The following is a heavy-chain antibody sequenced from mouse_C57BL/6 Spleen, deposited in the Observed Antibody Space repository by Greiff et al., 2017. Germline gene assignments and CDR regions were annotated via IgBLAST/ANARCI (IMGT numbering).Heavy chain of an antibody. CDR3: ARFGDGYHYYYAMDY. J-gene: IGHJ4*01. Sequence: EVQLQQSGPELVKPGASVKISCKASGYTFTDYYMNWVKQSHGKSLEWIGDINPNNGGTSYNQKFKGKATLTVDKSSSTAYMELRSLTSEDSAVYYCARFGDGYHYYYAMDYWGQGTSVTVSS. V-gene: IGHV1-26*01. CDR1: GYTFTDYY. CDR2: INPNNGGT. D-gene: IGHD2-3*01.